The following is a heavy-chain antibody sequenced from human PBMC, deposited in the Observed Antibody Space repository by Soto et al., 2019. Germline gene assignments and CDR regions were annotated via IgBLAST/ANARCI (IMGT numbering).Heavy chain of an antibody. CDR3: ARGEQYSGRIFDY. Sequence: SPTLSITCAITGDSVSRNSAGWSWVRQSPSRGLEWLGRTYYRSKWYYEYAVSVRGRITINPDTSKNQYSLQLNSVTPEDTAVYFCARGEQYSGRIFDYWGQGTLVTVS. D-gene: IGHD1-26*01. CDR1: GDSVSRNSAG. J-gene: IGHJ4*01. V-gene: IGHV6-1*01. CDR2: TYYRSKWYY.